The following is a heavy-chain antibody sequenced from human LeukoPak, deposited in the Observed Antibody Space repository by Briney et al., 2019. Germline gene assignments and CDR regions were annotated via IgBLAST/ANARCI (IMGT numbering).Heavy chain of an antibody. J-gene: IGHJ5*01. CDR2: ISGSGGST. CDR3: AKNPRGYYDSSGKYNWFDS. Sequence: GGSLRLSCAASGFTFSSYAMNWVRQAPGKGLEWVSAISGSGGSTYYADSVKGRFTISRDNSKNTLYLQMNSLRAEDTAVYYCAKNPRGYYDSSGKYNWFDSWGQGTLVTVSS. CDR1: GFTFSSYA. D-gene: IGHD3-22*01. V-gene: IGHV3-23*01.